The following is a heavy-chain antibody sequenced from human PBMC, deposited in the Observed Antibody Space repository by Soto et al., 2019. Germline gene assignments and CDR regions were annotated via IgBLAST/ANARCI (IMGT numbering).Heavy chain of an antibody. Sequence: GGSLRLSCAASGFTFSSYGMHWVRQAPGKGLEWVAVIWYDGSNKYYADSVKGRFTISRDNSKSTLYLQMNSLRAEDTAVYYCARKPATAISYFDYWGQGTLVTVSS. CDR2: IWYDGSNK. V-gene: IGHV3-33*01. D-gene: IGHD2-21*02. CDR3: ARKPATAISYFDY. CDR1: GFTFSSYG. J-gene: IGHJ4*02.